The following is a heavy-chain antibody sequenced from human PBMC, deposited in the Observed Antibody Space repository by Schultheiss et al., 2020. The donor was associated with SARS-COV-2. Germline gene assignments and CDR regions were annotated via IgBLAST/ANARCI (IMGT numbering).Heavy chain of an antibody. V-gene: IGHV3-11*04. CDR2: ISSSGSTI. J-gene: IGHJ6*02. CDR3: ARSRDLRAYYYGMDV. Sequence: GGSLRLSCAASGFTFSDYYMSWIRQAPGKGLEWVSYISSSGSTIYYADSVKGRFTISRDNAKNSLYLQMNSLRDEDTAVYYCARSRDLRAYYYGMDVWGQGTTVTVSS. CDR1: GFTFSDYY. D-gene: IGHD3-3*01.